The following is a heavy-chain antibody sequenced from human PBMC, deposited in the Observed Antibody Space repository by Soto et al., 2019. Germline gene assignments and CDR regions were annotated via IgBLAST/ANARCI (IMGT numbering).Heavy chain of an antibody. CDR1: GGSISSSSYY. V-gene: IGHV4-39*01. Sequence: SETLSLTCSVSGGSISSSSYYWDWIRQPPGKGLEWFGSIYYSGSTYYNPSLKSRVTISVDTSKNQFSLKLSSVTAADTAVYYCARHSRLGELSSLYYYYGMDVWGQGTTVTVSS. CDR2: IYYSGST. J-gene: IGHJ6*02. D-gene: IGHD3-16*02. CDR3: ARHSRLGELSSLYYYYGMDV.